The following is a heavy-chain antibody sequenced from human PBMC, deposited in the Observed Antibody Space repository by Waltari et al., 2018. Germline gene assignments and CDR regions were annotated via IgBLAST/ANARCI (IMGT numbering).Heavy chain of an antibody. J-gene: IGHJ4*02. CDR1: GGPFSSYA. Sequence: VQLVPSGAAVPTPGSSVPVSCPASGGPFSSYALRWVRPAPGQWREWMGGISPIFGTANYAQKFQGRVTITADESTSTAYMELSSLRSEDTAVYYCARDRRGSADYWGQGTLVTVSS. V-gene: IGHV1-69*01. CDR2: ISPIFGTA. D-gene: IGHD6-19*01. CDR3: ARDRRGSADY.